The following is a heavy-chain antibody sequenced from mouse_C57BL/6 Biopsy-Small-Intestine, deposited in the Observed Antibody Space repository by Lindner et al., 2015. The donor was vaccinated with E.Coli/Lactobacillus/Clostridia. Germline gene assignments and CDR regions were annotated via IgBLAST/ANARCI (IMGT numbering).Heavy chain of an antibody. J-gene: IGHJ3*01. V-gene: IGHV1-9*01. D-gene: IGHD1-1*01. CDR3: ARWDYGSPAY. CDR1: GYTFTGYW. CDR2: IVPGSGST. Sequence: VQLQESGAELMKPGASVKLSCKATGYTFTGYWIEWVKQRPGHGLEWIGEIVPGSGSTNYNEKFKGKATLTADTSSNTAYMQLSSLTTEDSAIYYCARWDYGSPAYWGQGTLVTVSA.